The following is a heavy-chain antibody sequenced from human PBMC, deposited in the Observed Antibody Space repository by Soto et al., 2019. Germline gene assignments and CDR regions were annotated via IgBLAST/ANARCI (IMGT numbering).Heavy chain of an antibody. CDR1: GFIFWSSA. D-gene: IGHD3-22*01. J-gene: IGHJ4*02. CDR3: VKGTYHYDSSVFYYPDF. CDR2: ISRDGHVA. V-gene: IGHV3-64D*06. Sequence: VRSLRLSCSSSGFIFWSSAMHWGRHAPVKGLQYVAGISRDGHVAYYTESVKGRFTITRDTPENTLYLQVSGLRTEDTAVYYCVKGTYHYDSSVFYYPDFWGQGTLVT.